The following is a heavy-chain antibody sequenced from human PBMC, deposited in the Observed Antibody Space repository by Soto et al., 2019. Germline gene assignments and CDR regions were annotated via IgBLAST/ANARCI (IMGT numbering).Heavy chain of an antibody. J-gene: IGHJ6*02. V-gene: IGHV1-69*13. Sequence: SVKVSCKASGGTFSSYAISWVRQAPGQGLEWMGGIIPIFGTANYAQRFQGRVTITADESTSTAYMELSSLRSEDTAVYYCARSCDKTYAPTDWNWDYYYYGMDVWGQGTTVTVSS. CDR3: ARSCDKTYAPTDWNWDYYYYGMDV. CDR1: GGTFSSYA. D-gene: IGHD1-7*01. CDR2: IIPIFGTA.